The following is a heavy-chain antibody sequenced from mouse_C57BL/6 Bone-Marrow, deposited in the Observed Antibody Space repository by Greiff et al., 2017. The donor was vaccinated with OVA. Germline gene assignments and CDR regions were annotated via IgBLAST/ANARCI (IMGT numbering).Heavy chain of an antibody. Sequence: QVQLKESGAELVRPGASVTLSCKASGYTFTDYEMHWVKQTPVHGLEWIGAIDPETGGTAYNQKFKGKAILTADKSSSTAYMELRSLTSEDSAVYYCTGGSGSGYYFDYWGQGTTLTVSS. CDR3: TGGSGSGYYFDY. V-gene: IGHV1-15*01. CDR1: GYTFTDYE. D-gene: IGHD3-2*02. J-gene: IGHJ2*01. CDR2: IDPETGGT.